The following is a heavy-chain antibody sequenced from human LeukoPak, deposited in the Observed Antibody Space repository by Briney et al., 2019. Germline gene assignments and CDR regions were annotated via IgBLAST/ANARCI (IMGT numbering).Heavy chain of an antibody. CDR2: IILMFGTS. Sequence: SVKVSCRPSGGSFTTYAINWVRQAPGQGLEWMGAIILMFGTSHYAQNFQGRVTITADESTNTVYMELSSLRSEDTAMYYCASRRFGDLLFDYWGQGTLVTVSS. CDR3: ASRRFGDLLFDY. D-gene: IGHD3-10*01. CDR1: GGSFTTYA. V-gene: IGHV1-69*13. J-gene: IGHJ4*02.